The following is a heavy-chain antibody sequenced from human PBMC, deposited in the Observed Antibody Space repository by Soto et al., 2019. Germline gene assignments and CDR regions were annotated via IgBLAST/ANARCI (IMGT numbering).Heavy chain of an antibody. D-gene: IGHD3-10*01. CDR3: ARQEWFGELLGQLDY. V-gene: IGHV4-39*01. CDR1: GGSISSSSYY. CDR2: IYYSGST. J-gene: IGHJ4*02. Sequence: TLSLTCTVSGGSISSSSYYWGWIRQPPGKGLEWIGSIYYSGSTYYNPSLKSRVTISVDTSKNQFSLKLSSVTAADTAVYYCARQEWFGELLGQLDYWGQGTLVTVSS.